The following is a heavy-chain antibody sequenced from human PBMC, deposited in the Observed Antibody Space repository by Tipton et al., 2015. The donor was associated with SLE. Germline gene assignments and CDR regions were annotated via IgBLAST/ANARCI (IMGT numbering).Heavy chain of an antibody. V-gene: IGHV4-38-2*01. J-gene: IGHJ4*02. CDR2: IYQSGST. CDR1: GYSIRSGYY. Sequence: TLSLTCAVSGYSIRSGYYWGWIRQAPGKGLEWIGSIYQSGSTYYTPSLKSRVTISVDTSKNQFSLKLTSVTAADTAVYYCARTYVVLASYIDYWGQGILVTVSS. D-gene: IGHD3-9*01. CDR3: ARTYVVLASYIDY.